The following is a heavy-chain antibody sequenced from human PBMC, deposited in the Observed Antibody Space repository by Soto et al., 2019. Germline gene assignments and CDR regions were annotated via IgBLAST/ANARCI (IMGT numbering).Heavy chain of an antibody. CDR2: IYWNDDK. CDR1: GFSLSTSGVG. D-gene: IGHD6-13*01. V-gene: IGHV2-5*01. Sequence: QITLKESGPTLVKPTQTLTLTCTFSGFSLSTSGVGVGWIRQPPGKALEWLALIYWNDDKRYSPSLKSRLTITKDTSKNQVVLTMTNMDPVDTATYYCAHRPRREGIYANWFDPWGQGTLVTVSS. J-gene: IGHJ5*02. CDR3: AHRPRREGIYANWFDP.